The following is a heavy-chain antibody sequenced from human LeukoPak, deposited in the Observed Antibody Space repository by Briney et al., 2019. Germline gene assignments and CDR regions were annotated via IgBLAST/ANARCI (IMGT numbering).Heavy chain of an antibody. CDR2: INTDGFST. CDR3: TRGPRY. Sequence: GGSLRLSCAASGFISSSYWMHWVRQPPGKGLVYIACINTDGFSTSYADSVKGRFTISRDNSKNTLYLQMNSLRAEDTAVYYCTRGPRYWGQGTLVTVSS. CDR1: GFISSSYW. V-gene: IGHV3-74*01. J-gene: IGHJ4*02.